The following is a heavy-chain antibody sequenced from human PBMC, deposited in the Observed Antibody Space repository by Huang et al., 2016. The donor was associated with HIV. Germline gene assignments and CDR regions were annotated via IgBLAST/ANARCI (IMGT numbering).Heavy chain of an antibody. Sequence: QVQLHQWGAGLLKPSETLSLTCAVYGGSFSGPDWTWIRQTPGKGREWIGEIKHSGRTNYSPSLKRRVTISLDTSKNQFSLRLRSVTAADTAVYYCARGRGDARGFLGLDFWGQGTLVTVSS. V-gene: IGHV4-34*01. CDR3: ARGRGDARGFLGLDF. D-gene: IGHD3-16*01. CDR2: IKHSGRT. CDR1: GGSFSGPD. J-gene: IGHJ4*02.